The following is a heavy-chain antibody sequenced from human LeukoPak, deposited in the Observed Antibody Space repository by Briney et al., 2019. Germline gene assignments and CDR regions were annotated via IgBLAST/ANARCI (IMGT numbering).Heavy chain of an antibody. CDR2: IWSDATEK. CDR3: AKDAQRGFDYSNSLEY. CDR1: GFTYSHYG. Sequence: GGSLRLSCVASGFTYSHYGMHWVRQAPGKGLEWVAVIWSDATEKYYGDAVKGRFTISRDNSRNTLYLQMNSLRVEDTAVYYCAKDAQRGFDYSNSLEYWGQGTLVTVSS. J-gene: IGHJ4*02. D-gene: IGHD4-11*01. V-gene: IGHV3-33*06.